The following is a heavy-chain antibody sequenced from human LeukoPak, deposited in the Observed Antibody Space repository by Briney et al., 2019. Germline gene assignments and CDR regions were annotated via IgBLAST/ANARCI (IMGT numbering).Heavy chain of an antibody. D-gene: IGHD3-22*01. J-gene: IGHJ4*02. Sequence: SVKVSCKASGGGFTFTSHAISWVRQAPGQGLEWMGGVIPIYGSPNYAQKFQGRVTITTDESTSTAYMELSSLRSEDTAVYYCARGGDYYDSSGYIFDYWGQGTLVTVSS. CDR3: ARGGDYYDSSGYIFDY. V-gene: IGHV1-69*05. CDR2: VIPIYGSP. CDR1: GGGFTFTSHA.